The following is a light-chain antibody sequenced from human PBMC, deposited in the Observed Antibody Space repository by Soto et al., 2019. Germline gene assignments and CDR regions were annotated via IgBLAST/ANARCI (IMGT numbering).Light chain of an antibody. Sequence: EIVMTQSPVTLSVSPGERATLSCKASQSVGTYLAWYQQKPGQAPRLLIYGASTRATGVPARFSGGGSGTDFTLTISSLQSEDFAIYHCQQYDNLPPWTFGQGTNVEIK. CDR3: QQYDNLPPWT. V-gene: IGKV3-15*01. CDR2: GAS. J-gene: IGKJ1*01. CDR1: QSVGTY.